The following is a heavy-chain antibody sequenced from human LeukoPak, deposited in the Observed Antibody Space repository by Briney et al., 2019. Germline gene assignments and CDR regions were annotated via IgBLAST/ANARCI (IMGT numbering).Heavy chain of an antibody. Sequence: GESLKISCKGSGYSFTSYWIGWVRQMPGKGLEWMGIVYPGDSDTRYRPSFQGQVTISADKSISTAYLQWSSLKASDTAMYYCARLRGSGSYYTPFHFDYWGQGTLVTVSS. V-gene: IGHV5-51*01. D-gene: IGHD3-10*01. J-gene: IGHJ4*02. CDR3: ARLRGSGSYYTPFHFDY. CDR1: GYSFTSYW. CDR2: VYPGDSDT.